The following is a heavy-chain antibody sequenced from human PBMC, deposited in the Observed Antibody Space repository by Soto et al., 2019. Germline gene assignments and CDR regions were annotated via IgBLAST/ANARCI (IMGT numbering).Heavy chain of an antibody. CDR2: IYWDDDK. D-gene: IGHD3-16*01. Sequence: QITLKESGPPLVRPTETLTLTCTFSGFSFTSFGVVVGWIRQPPGKALEWVAHIYWDDDKRLSPSLKTRLSINKVTSANEVVLTMTNMDPEDTATYYCVHSDTDFGAFDVWGQGTTVTVSS. J-gene: IGHJ3*01. CDR3: VHSDTDFGAFDV. V-gene: IGHV2-5*02. CDR1: GFSFTSFGVV.